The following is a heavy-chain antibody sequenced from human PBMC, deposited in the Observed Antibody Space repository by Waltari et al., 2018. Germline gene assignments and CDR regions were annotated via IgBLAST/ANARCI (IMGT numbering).Heavy chain of an antibody. Sequence: QLQLQESGSGLVKPSQTLSLTCAVSGGSISSGVYSWNWIRQPPGRALEWIGFVYHSGTTDYNPSLASRVTISVDRAKNQFSLRLNSGTAADTAVYYCAAVRGNLVANGQSRRVSGAFDSWGQGTLVTVSS. CDR3: AAVRGNLVANGQSRRVSGAFDS. D-gene: IGHD3-10*01. J-gene: IGHJ4*02. CDR2: VYHSGTT. CDR1: GGSISSGVYS. V-gene: IGHV4-30-2*01.